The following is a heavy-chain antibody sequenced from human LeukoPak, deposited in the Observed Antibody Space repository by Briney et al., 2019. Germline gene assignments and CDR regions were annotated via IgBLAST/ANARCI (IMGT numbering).Heavy chain of an antibody. V-gene: IGHV3-7*01. D-gene: IGHD4-17*01. CDR2: IKQDGSEK. J-gene: IGHJ4*02. Sequence: GGSLRLSCAASGFTFTTYWMSWVRQAPGKGLEWVATIKQDGSEKYYVDSVKGRITISRDDAKNSLYLQMNSLRAEDTALYYCARGMYYGRFDYWGQGTLVTVSS. CDR3: ARGMYYGRFDY. CDR1: GFTFTTYW.